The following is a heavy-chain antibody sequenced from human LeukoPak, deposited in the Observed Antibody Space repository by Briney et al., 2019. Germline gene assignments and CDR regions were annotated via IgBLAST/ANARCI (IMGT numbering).Heavy chain of an antibody. Sequence: PGGSLRLSRAASGFTFSSYEMNWVRQAPGKGLEWVSYISSSGSTIYYADSVRGRFTISRDNAKNSLYLQMNSLRAEDTALYYCARDGSGYDYPHYDYWGQGTLVTVSS. CDR1: GFTFSSYE. J-gene: IGHJ4*02. CDR3: ARDGSGYDYPHYDY. V-gene: IGHV3-48*03. D-gene: IGHD5-12*01. CDR2: ISSSGSTI.